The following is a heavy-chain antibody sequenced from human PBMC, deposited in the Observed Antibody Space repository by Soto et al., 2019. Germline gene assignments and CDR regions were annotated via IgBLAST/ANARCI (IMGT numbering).Heavy chain of an antibody. CDR2: VHFSGSI. D-gene: IGHD2-2*01. J-gene: IGHJ1*01. V-gene: IGHV4-61*01. Sequence: QVQLQESGPGLVKPSETLSLICSVSDDSLSSTSYYWSWIRQPPGKGLEWIGFVHFSGSIHYNASLNSRATISVDTSRKQISLKMTSLTAADTAVYFCGRGGDAHKMGRHWGQGTLVTVSS. CDR3: GRGGDAHKMGRH. CDR1: DDSLSSTSYY.